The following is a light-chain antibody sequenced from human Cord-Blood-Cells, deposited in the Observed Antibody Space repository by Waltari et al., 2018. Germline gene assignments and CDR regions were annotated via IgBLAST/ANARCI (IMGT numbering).Light chain of an antibody. J-gene: IGLJ1*01. Sequence: QSALTQPAAVSGPPGQSITISCTGTSSDVGGYNYVPWYQQHPGKAPKLMIYEVSNRPSGVSNRFSGSKSGNTASLTISGLQAEDEADYYCSSYTSSSTYVFGTGTKVTVL. V-gene: IGLV2-14*01. CDR3: SSYTSSSTYV. CDR2: EVS. CDR1: SSDVGGYNY.